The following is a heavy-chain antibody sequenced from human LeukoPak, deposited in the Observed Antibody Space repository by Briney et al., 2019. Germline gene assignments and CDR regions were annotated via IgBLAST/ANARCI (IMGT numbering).Heavy chain of an antibody. D-gene: IGHD2-8*02. Sequence: SETLSLTCTVSGGSISSSSYYWGWIRQPPGKGLEWIGSIYYSGSTYYNPSLKSRVTISVDTSKNQFSLKLSSVTAADTAVYYCARIPTGPEDLWYFDYWGQGTLVTVSS. CDR2: IYYSGST. CDR3: ARIPTGPEDLWYFDY. J-gene: IGHJ4*02. V-gene: IGHV4-39*07. CDR1: GGSISSSSYY.